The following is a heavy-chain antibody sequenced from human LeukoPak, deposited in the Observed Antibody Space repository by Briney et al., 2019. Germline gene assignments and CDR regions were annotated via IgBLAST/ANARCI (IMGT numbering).Heavy chain of an antibody. V-gene: IGHV1-69*13. CDR2: IIPIFGTA. CDR1: GGTFSSYA. CDR3: ARDLRYYYDSSGSAFDY. J-gene: IGHJ4*02. D-gene: IGHD3-22*01. Sequence: SVKVSCKASGGTFSSYAISWVRQAPGQGLEWMGGIIPIFGTANYAQKFQGRVTITADESTSTAYMELSSLRSEDTAVYYCARDLRYYYDSSGSAFDYWGQGTLGTVSS.